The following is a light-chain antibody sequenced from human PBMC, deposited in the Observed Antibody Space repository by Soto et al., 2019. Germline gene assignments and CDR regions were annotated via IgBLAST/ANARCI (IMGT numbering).Light chain of an antibody. V-gene: IGLV2-8*01. CDR1: SNDVGSYNF. Sequence: QSALTQPPSASGSPGQSVTISCTGSSNDVGSYNFVSWYQQHPGKAPKLMIYEVNKRPSGVPDRFSGSKSGNTAYLTVSGLQAEDEADYYCSSYTSSSTRVFGGGTKLTVL. CDR3: SSYTSSSTRV. J-gene: IGLJ2*01. CDR2: EVN.